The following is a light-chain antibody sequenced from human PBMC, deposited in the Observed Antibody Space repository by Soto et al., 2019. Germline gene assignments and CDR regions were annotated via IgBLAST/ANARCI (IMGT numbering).Light chain of an antibody. Sequence: DIVMTQSPDSLAVSLGERATIHCKSSQSLLFNSNNKNYLAWYQQRPGQPPKLLIYWASTRHSGVPDRFSGSWSGTDFTLTINSLQAEDLAVYYCHQYYSPPQPFGQGTKVEIK. CDR1: QSLLFNSNNKNY. CDR3: HQYYSPPQP. CDR2: WAS. V-gene: IGKV4-1*01. J-gene: IGKJ1*01.